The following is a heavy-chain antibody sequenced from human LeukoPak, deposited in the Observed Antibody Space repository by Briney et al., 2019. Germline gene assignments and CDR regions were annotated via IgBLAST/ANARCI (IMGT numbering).Heavy chain of an antibody. V-gene: IGHV4-59*08. Sequence: PETLSLTCTVSGGSISSYYWSWIRQPPGKGLEWIGYIYYSGSTNYNPSLKSRVTISVDTSKNQFSLKLSSVTAADTAVYYCARSSSSSWLIFDYWGQGTLVTVSS. CDR3: ARSSSSSWLIFDY. CDR2: IYYSGST. CDR1: GGSISSYY. D-gene: IGHD6-13*01. J-gene: IGHJ4*02.